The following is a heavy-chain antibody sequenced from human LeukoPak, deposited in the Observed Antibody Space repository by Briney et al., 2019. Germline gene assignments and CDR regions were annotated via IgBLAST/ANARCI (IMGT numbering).Heavy chain of an antibody. D-gene: IGHD6-19*01. CDR1: GGSISRSSYY. V-gene: IGHV4-39*01. Sequence: PSETLSLTCTVSGGSISRSSYYWGWIRQPPGKGLEWIGSIYYSGSTYYNPSLKSRVTISLDTSKNQFSLKLSSVTAADTAVYYCARQYSSATGGYWGQGTLVTVSS. J-gene: IGHJ4*02. CDR3: ARQYSSATGGY. CDR2: IYYSGST.